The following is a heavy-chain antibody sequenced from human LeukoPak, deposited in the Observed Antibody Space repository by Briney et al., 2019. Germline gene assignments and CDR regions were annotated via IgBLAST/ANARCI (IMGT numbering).Heavy chain of an antibody. CDR2: ISGSGDRT. Sequence: GGSLRLSCAASGFTFSDSDMSWVRQAPGEGLEWVSGISGSGDRTYNADSVKGRFTISRDNSKNTLYLQMNSLRAEDTAVYYCAKGNWNDDWGQGTPVTVSS. CDR1: GFTFSDSD. J-gene: IGHJ5*02. CDR3: AKGNWNDD. V-gene: IGHV3-23*01.